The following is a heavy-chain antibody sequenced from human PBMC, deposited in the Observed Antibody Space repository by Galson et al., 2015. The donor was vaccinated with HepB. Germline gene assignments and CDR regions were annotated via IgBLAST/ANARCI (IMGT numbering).Heavy chain of an antibody. J-gene: IGHJ4*02. V-gene: IGHV4-39*07. CDR1: GASISSSLYY. CDR2: IYYTGNT. Sequence: ETLSLTCTVSGASISSSLYYWVWVRQPPEKGLEWIGSIYYTGNTYYNSSLKSRVTISADMSKNQFSLKVNAVTAADTAVYYCAGAAGDSSTYANDYWGQGALVTVSS. CDR3: AGAAGDSSTYANDY. D-gene: IGHD5-18*01.